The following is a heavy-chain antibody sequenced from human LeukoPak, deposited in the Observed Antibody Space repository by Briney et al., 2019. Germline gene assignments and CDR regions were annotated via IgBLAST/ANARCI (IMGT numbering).Heavy chain of an antibody. CDR2: IYYSGST. V-gene: IGHV4-59*08. D-gene: IGHD3-22*01. CDR1: GGSISSYY. CDR3: ARHCYYDSSGYFDAFDI. Sequence: PSETLSLTCTVSGGSISSYYWSWIRQPPGKGLEWIGYIYYSGSTNYNPSLKSRVTISVDTSKNQFSLKLSSVTAADTAVYYCARHCYYDSSGYFDAFDIWGQGTMVTVSS. J-gene: IGHJ3*02.